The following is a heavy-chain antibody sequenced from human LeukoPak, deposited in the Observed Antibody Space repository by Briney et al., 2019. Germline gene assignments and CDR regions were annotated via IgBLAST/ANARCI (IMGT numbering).Heavy chain of an antibody. Sequence: ASVKLSCTASGYTFTSYGISWVRQAPGQGLEWMRWMSVYNSNTNYAETLQGRVTMTRDTSTTTLYVHLRSLISRHTAVYYCAREAWFGELSYPDWGQGNLVTVFS. D-gene: IGHD3-10*01. V-gene: IGHV1-18*01. J-gene: IGHJ4*02. CDR3: AREAWFGELSYPD. CDR1: GYTFTSYG. CDR2: MSVYNSNT.